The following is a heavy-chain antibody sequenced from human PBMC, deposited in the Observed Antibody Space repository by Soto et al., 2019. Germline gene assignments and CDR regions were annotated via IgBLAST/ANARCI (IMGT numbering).Heavy chain of an antibody. V-gene: IGHV6-1*01. CDR3: ARDRVHSSGHRRVRGMDV. CDR1: GDSVSSNSAA. J-gene: IGHJ6*02. CDR2: TYYRSKWYN. Sequence: PSQTLSLTCAISGDSVSSNSAAWNWIRQSPSRGLEWLGRTYYRSKWYNDYSVSVKSRITINPDTSKNQFSLQLNSVTPEDTAVYYCARDRVHSSGHRRVRGMDVWGQGTTVTVSS. D-gene: IGHD6-19*01.